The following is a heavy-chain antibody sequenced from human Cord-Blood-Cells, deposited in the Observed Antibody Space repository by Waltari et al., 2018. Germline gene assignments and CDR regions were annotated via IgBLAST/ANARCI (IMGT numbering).Heavy chain of an antibody. CDR2: IYPGDSDT. Sequence: EVQLVQSGAEVNKPGESLKISCKGSGYSFTSYWIGWVRQLPGKGLEWMGIIYPGDSDTRYSPSFQGQVTISADKSISTAYLQWSSLKASDTAMYYCARGNVAYGGNPYYFDYWGQGTLVTVSS. CDR1: GYSFTSYW. D-gene: IGHD4-17*01. CDR3: ARGNVAYGGNPYYFDY. J-gene: IGHJ4*02. V-gene: IGHV5-51*01.